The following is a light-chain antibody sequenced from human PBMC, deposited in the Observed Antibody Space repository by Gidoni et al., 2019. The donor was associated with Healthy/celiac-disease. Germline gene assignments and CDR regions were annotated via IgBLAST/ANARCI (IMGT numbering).Light chain of an antibody. Sequence: VLTQSTGTLSLPPGERATLSCRSIQSVSSSYLAWYQQKPGQAPSLLIYGASSRATSIPDRFSSSGSGTDFTLTISRLEPEDFAVYYCQQYDSSPFTFGGGTKVEIK. CDR3: QQYDSSPFT. CDR1: QSVSSSY. J-gene: IGKJ4*01. CDR2: GAS. V-gene: IGKV3-20*01.